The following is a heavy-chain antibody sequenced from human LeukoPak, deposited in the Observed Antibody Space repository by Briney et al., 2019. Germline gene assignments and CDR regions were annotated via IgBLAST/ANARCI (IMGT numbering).Heavy chain of an antibody. Sequence: SETLSLTCAVYGGPFSDYYWSWIRQPPGKGLEWIWEINHSGSTNYNSSLKSRVSISVDTSKNQFSLKLSSVTAADTAVYYCARDVVTMVRGNYYYGMDVWGQGTTVTVSS. CDR1: GGPFSDYY. D-gene: IGHD3-10*01. CDR3: ARDVVTMVRGNYYYGMDV. CDR2: INHSGST. J-gene: IGHJ6*02. V-gene: IGHV4-34*01.